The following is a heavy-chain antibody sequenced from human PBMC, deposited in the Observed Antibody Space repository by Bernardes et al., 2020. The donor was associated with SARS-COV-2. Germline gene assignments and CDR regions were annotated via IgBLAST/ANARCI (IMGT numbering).Heavy chain of an antibody. V-gene: IGHV4-59*01. CDR2: LYHRGST. CDR3: ARGVQGVIITYPYYSGMYF. Sequence: SETLSLTCTVSGRSLSRYYWSWIRQPPGKGLEWIGSLYHRGSTNYNPSLKSRITISVDTSKNQFSLKLTPVTAADTAVYYCARGVQGVIITYPYYSGMYFWCQGTTVTVSS. J-gene: IGHJ6*02. D-gene: IGHD3-10*01. CDR1: GRSLSRYY.